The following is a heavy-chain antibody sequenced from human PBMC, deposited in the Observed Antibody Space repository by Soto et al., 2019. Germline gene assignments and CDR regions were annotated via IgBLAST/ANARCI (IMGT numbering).Heavy chain of an antibody. Sequence: GTSLRLSSAASGFTFSSYEMNGVRQAPGKGLEWVSYISSSGSTIYYADSVKGRFTISRDNAKNSLYLQMNSLRAEDTAVYYCARETTVTGLYYYYYGMDVWGQGTTVTVSS. CDR2: ISSSGSTI. J-gene: IGHJ6*02. CDR1: GFTFSSYE. CDR3: ARETTVTGLYYYYYGMDV. V-gene: IGHV3-48*03. D-gene: IGHD4-17*01.